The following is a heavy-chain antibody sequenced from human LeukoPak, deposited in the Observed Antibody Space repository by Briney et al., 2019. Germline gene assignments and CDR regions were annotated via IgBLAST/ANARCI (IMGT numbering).Heavy chain of an antibody. CDR3: AKGSTMVRGYYFDY. J-gene: IGHJ4*02. D-gene: IGHD3-10*01. CDR1: GFTVNSYA. CDR2: ISGSGDST. Sequence: GGSLRLSCAASGFTVNSYAMSWVRQAPGKGLEWVSAISGSGDSTYYADSVKGRFIISRDNSKNTLHLQMNSLRAEDTAVYYCAKGSTMVRGYYFDYWGQGTLVTVSS. V-gene: IGHV3-23*01.